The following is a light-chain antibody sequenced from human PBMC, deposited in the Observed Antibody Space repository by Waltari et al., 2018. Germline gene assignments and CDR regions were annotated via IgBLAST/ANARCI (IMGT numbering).Light chain of an antibody. J-gene: IGLJ3*02. V-gene: IGLV4-69*01. CDR2: VNSDGSH. CDR3: QTGGHGTWV. CDR1: SGYSSNV. Sequence: LVLTQSPSASASLGASVKLTCTLSSGYSSNVIAWLQQQPGKGPRYLMKVNSDGSHRKGDDIPDRFSASKSGTECQLTISSLQSEDEADYFCQTGGHGTWVFGGGTKSTVL.